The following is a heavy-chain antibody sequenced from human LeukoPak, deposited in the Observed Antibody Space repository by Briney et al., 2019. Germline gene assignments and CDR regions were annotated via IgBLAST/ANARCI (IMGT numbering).Heavy chain of an antibody. Sequence: GGSLQISCQGSGYTFPSYWIGWVRQLPGKGLEWMGIIYPGDSNTMYSPSFQGQVTISADKSISTAYLQWSSLKASDTAMYYCARFAYGGDYFPGHYWGQGTLVTVSS. V-gene: IGHV5-51*01. D-gene: IGHD2-21*01. CDR3: ARFAYGGDYFPGHY. J-gene: IGHJ4*02. CDR2: IYPGDSNT. CDR1: GYTFPSYW.